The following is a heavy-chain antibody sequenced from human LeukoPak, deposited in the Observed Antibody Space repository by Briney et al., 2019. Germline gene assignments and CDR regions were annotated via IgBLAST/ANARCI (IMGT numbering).Heavy chain of an antibody. CDR1: GFTSSSYS. Sequence: KPGGSLRLSCAASGFTSSSYSMNWVRQAPGKGLEWVSSISSSSSYIYYADSVKGRFTISRDNAKNSLYLQMNSLRAEDTAVYYCARRKAAAGKGGAFDIWGQGTMVTVSS. J-gene: IGHJ3*02. V-gene: IGHV3-21*01. D-gene: IGHD6-13*01. CDR2: ISSSSSYI. CDR3: ARRKAAAGKGGAFDI.